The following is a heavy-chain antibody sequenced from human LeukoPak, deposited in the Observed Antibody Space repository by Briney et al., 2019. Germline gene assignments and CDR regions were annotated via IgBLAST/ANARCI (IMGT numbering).Heavy chain of an antibody. CDR3: ARDRLVYCSSTSCYLDLYYFDY. D-gene: IGHD2-2*01. V-gene: IGHV1-69*04. CDR1: GGTFISYV. J-gene: IGHJ4*02. Sequence: GSSVKVSCKVSGGTFISYVISWVRQAPGQGLEWMGRIIPILGIENYAQKFQGRVTITADKSTSTAYMEMSSLTAEDRAVYYGARDRLVYCSSTSCYLDLYYFDYWGQGTLVTVPS. CDR2: IIPILGIE.